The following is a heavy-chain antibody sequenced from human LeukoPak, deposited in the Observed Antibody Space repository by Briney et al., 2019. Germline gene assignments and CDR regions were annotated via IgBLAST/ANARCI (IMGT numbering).Heavy chain of an antibody. D-gene: IGHD3-3*01. V-gene: IGHV1-2*02. CDR3: ARTSVAPREWLSFDY. CDR1: GYTFTGYY. J-gene: IGHJ4*02. CDR2: INPNSGGT. Sequence: ASVKVSCKASGYTFTGYYMHWVRQAPGQGLEWMGWINPNSGGTNYAHKVQGRVTITRDKSISTAYMELSRLRSDDTAVYYCARTSVAPREWLSFDYGGQGTLVTVSS.